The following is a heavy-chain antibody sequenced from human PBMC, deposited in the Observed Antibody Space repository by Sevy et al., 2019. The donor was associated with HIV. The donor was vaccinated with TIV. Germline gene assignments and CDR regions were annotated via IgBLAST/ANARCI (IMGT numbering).Heavy chain of an antibody. V-gene: IGHV3-30-3*01. Sequence: GGSLRLSCAASGFTFNRYSMHWVRQAPGKGLEWVATISFDATNKHYPDFVKGRFTISRDNFQNSLFLQMDSLRPEETAVYYCALERLSSDVAEYFQNWGQGTLVTVSS. CDR3: ALERLSSDVAEYFQN. CDR2: ISFDATNK. J-gene: IGHJ1*01. CDR1: GFTFNRYS. D-gene: IGHD1-1*01.